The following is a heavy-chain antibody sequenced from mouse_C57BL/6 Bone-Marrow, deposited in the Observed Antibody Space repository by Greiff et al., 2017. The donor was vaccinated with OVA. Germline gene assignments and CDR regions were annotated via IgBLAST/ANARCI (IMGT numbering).Heavy chain of an antibody. D-gene: IGHD1-1*01. J-gene: IGHJ3*01. CDR2: IRSKSNNYAT. CDR1: GFSLNTYA. CDR3: VRLLYYYGSSFAY. Sequence: EVKLMESGGGLVQPKGSLKLSCAASGFSLNTYAMNWVRQAPGKGLEWVARIRSKSNNYATYYADSVKDRFTISRAESESMLYLQMNNLKTEDTAMYYCVRLLYYYGSSFAYWGQGTLVTVSA. V-gene: IGHV10-1*01.